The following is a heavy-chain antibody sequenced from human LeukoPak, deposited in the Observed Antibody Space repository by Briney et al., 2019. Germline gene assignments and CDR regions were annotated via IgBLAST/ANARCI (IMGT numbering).Heavy chain of an antibody. V-gene: IGHV1-8*01. Sequence: ASVKVSCKASGYTFTSYDINWVRQATGQGLEWMGWMNPNSGNTGYAQKFQGRVTMTRNTSISTAYMELSSLRSEDTAVYYCATASNNYNWNDGRAPYYFDYWGQGTLVTVSS. J-gene: IGHJ4*02. CDR2: MNPNSGNT. CDR3: ATASNNYNWNDGRAPYYFDY. D-gene: IGHD1-1*01. CDR1: GYTFTSYD.